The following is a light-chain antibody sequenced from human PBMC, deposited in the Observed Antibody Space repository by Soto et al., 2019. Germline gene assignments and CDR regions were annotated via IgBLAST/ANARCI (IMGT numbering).Light chain of an antibody. CDR1: QSVSSIY. J-gene: IGKJ1*01. CDR2: GAS. CDR3: QQFDSSPWA. V-gene: IGKV3-20*01. Sequence: EIVLTQSPGTLSLSPGERATLSCRASQSVSSIYLAWYQQKPGQAPRLLIYGASSRATGIPDRFSGSGSGTDFTLTISRLEPEDFAVYYCQQFDSSPWAFGQGTKVEIK.